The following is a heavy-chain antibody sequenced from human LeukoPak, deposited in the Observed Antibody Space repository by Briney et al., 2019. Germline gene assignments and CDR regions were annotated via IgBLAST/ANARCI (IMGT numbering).Heavy chain of an antibody. J-gene: IGHJ4*02. D-gene: IGHD5-24*01. CDR3: AKDATLEDGYNDY. Sequence: GGSLRLSCVASGFTFSSYAMSWVRQAPGKGLEWVSAISGRGVTTYYADSVKGRFTIYRDSSKTMIYLQMKSLRVEDTAVYYCAKDATLEDGYNDYWGQGILVTVSS. V-gene: IGHV3-23*01. CDR2: ISGRGVTT. CDR1: GFTFSSYA.